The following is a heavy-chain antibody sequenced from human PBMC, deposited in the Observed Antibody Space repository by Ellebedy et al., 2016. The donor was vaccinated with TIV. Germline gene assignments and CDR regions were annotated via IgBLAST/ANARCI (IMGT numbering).Heavy chain of an antibody. Sequence: GESLKISCATSGFSVSGMHWVRQAPGKGLEWVAFVRSDTSTNYYSDSVKGRCTISRDNSKNILDLQMNSLRAEDTAVYYCVKGAYPVPTVMAVWGRGTIVTVSS. D-gene: IGHD3-16*01. J-gene: IGHJ6*02. V-gene: IGHV3-30*02. CDR3: VKGAYPVPTVMAV. CDR1: GFSVSG. CDR2: VRSDTSTN.